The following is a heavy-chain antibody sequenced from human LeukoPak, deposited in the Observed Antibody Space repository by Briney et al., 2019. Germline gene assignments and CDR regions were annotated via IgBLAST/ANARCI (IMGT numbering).Heavy chain of an antibody. CDR3: ARDKYGSGTAFDY. V-gene: IGHV4-4*02. CDR1: GGSISTSNW. J-gene: IGHJ4*02. Sequence: SETLSLTCTVSGGSISTSNWWSWVRQPPGKGLEWIGEIYESGSTSYNPSLKGRVTISVDESKNQFSLKLTSVTAADTAVYYCARDKYGSGTAFDYWGQGTLVTVSS. CDR2: IYESGST. D-gene: IGHD3-10*01.